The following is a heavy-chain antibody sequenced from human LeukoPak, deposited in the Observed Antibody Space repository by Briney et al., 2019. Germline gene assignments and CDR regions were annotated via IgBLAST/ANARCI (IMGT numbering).Heavy chain of an antibody. Sequence: SETLSLTCTVSGDSISSFYWRWIRHPPGEGLGWIGYIYYSGSTNYNLSLKSRVTISINTSKNQFSLNLTSVTAADTAVYFCARGPTPTSYWGQGTLVTVSS. J-gene: IGHJ4*02. CDR3: ARGPTPTSY. CDR1: GDSISSFY. CDR2: IYYSGST. V-gene: IGHV4-59*01.